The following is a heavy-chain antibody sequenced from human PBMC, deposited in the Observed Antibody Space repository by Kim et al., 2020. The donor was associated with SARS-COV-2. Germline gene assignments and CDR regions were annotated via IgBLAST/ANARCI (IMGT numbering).Heavy chain of an antibody. J-gene: IGHJ5*02. CDR1: GGSFSGYY. Sequence: SETPSLTCAVYGGSFSGYYWSWIRQPPGKGLEWIGEINHSGSTNYNPSLKSRVTISVDTSKNQFSLKLSSVTAADTAVYYCARGLLGAIFSHWFDPWGQGTLVTVSS. D-gene: IGHD3-9*01. V-gene: IGHV4-34*01. CDR2: INHSGST. CDR3: ARGLLGAIFSHWFDP.